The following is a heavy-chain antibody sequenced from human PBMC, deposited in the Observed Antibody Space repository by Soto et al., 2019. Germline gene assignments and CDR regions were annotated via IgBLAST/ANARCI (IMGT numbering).Heavy chain of an antibody. CDR2: IIPILGIA. J-gene: IGHJ5*02. CDR1: GGTFSSYT. CDR3: ARSSTTVDWFDP. V-gene: IGHV1-69*02. D-gene: IGHD4-17*01. Sequence: QVQLVQSGAEVKKPGSSVKVSCKASGGTFSSYTISWVRQAPGQGLEWMGRIIPILGIANYAQKFQGRVTITADKSTSTAYMELSSLRSEDTAVYYCARSSTTVDWFDPWVQGTLVTVSS.